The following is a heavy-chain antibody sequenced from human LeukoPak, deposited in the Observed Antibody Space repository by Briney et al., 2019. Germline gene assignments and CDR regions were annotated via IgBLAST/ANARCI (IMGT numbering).Heavy chain of an antibody. CDR3: ARNKVAARGAWAFDI. CDR1: GGSISSSSYY. D-gene: IGHD6-6*01. J-gene: IGHJ3*02. CDR2: IYYSGST. Sequence: SETLSLTCTVSGGSISSSSYYWGWIRQPPGKGLEWIGSIYYSGSTYYNPSLKSRVTISVDRSKNQFSLKLSSVTAADTAVYYCARNKVAARGAWAFDIWGQGTMVTVSS. V-gene: IGHV4-39*07.